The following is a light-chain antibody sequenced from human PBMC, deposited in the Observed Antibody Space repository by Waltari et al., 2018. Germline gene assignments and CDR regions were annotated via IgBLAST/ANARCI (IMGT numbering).Light chain of an antibody. CDR3: NSYAGSSSWV. Sequence: QSALTQPDSVSGSPGQSITIPCTGTSSDSGFYNYVSWYQQHPGKAPNLMIYDVSERPSGVSNRFSGSKSGNTASLTISGLQAEDEADYYCNSYAGSSSWVFGGGTKLTVL. V-gene: IGLV2-14*01. J-gene: IGLJ3*02. CDR2: DVS. CDR1: SSDSGFYNY.